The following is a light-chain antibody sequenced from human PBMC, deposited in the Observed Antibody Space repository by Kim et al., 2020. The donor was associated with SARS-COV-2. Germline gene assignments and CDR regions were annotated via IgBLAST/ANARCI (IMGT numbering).Light chain of an antibody. CDR3: QQSFSAARVT. CDR1: QTISNY. CDR2: AAS. V-gene: IGKV1-39*01. Sequence: DIQMTQSPSSPSASVGDRVTITCRASQTISNYLNWYQQKPGQAPKLLIYAASSLQSGVPSRFSGSGSGTDFTLTISSLQPEDFASYYCQQSFSAARVTFGQGTKLEI. J-gene: IGKJ2*01.